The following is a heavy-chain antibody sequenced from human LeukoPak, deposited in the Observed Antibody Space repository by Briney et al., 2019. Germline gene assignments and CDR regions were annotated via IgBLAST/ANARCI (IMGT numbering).Heavy chain of an antibody. Sequence: GGSLRLSCAASGFTVSSNYMSWVRQAPGKGLEWVSVIYSGGSTYYADSVKGRFTISRDNSKNTLYLQMNSLRAEDTAVYYCAGATFDYYDGSGYYDYWGQGTLVTVSS. CDR1: GFTVSSNY. CDR2: IYSGGST. J-gene: IGHJ4*02. CDR3: AGATFDYYDGSGYYDY. V-gene: IGHV3-53*01. D-gene: IGHD3-22*01.